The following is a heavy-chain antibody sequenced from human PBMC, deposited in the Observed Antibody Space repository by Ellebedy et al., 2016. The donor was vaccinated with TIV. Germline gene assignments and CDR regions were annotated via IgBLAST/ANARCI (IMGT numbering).Heavy chain of an antibody. CDR1: GGSISSSSYY. CDR3: ARTTRENYSYFDF. D-gene: IGHD3-10*01. Sequence: MPSETLSLTCTVSGGSISSSSYYWGWIRQPPGKGLEWIGEINHSGSTNYNPSLKSRVTISVDTSKNQFSLKLSSVTAADTAIYYCARTTRENYSYFDFWGLGTLVTVSS. V-gene: IGHV4-39*07. CDR2: INHSGST. J-gene: IGHJ4*02.